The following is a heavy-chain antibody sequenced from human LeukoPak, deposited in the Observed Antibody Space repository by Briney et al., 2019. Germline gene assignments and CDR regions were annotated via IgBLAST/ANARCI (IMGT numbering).Heavy chain of an antibody. CDR3: AGEEIDYGDYYYGMDV. V-gene: IGHV3-30*03. CDR2: ISYDGSNK. CDR1: GFTFSSSG. J-gene: IGHJ6*02. Sequence: GGSLRLSCAASGFTFSSSGMHWVRQAPGKGLEWVAVISYDGSNKYYADSVKGRFTISRDNSKNTLYLQMNSLRAEDTAVYYCAGEEIDYGDYYYGMDVWGQGTTVTVSS. D-gene: IGHD4-17*01.